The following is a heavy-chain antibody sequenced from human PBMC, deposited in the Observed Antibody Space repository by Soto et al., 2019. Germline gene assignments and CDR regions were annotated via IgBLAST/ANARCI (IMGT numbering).Heavy chain of an antibody. J-gene: IGHJ4*02. CDR2: IYYSGST. D-gene: IGHD2-15*01. V-gene: IGHV4-39*01. CDR3: ARHLPGYVVVVAATHSPFDY. CDR1: GGSISSSSYY. Sequence: SETMSLTNTVSGGSISSSSYYWGWIRQPPGKGLEWIGSIYYSGSTYYNPSLKSRVTISVDTSKNQFSLRLSTVTAADTAVYYCARHLPGYVVVVAATHSPFDYWGQGTLVTVSS.